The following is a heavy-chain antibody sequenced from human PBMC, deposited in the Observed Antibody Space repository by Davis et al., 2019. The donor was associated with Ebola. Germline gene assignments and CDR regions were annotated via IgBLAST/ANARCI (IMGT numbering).Heavy chain of an antibody. V-gene: IGHV3-7*01. J-gene: IGHJ1*01. CDR2: IKQDGSET. CDR3: ARDPGVGTASSGTSF. Sequence: GESLKISCAASGFTFSSYWMSWVRQAPGKGLEWVANIKQDGSETYYLDSVKGRFTISRDNAKRSLFLHMTGLRAEDTALYYCARDPGVGTASSGTSFWGQGTLVTVSS. CDR1: GFTFSSYW. D-gene: IGHD3-22*01.